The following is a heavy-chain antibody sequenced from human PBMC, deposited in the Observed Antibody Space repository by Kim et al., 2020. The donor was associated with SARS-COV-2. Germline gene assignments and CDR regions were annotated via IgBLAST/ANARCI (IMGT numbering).Heavy chain of an antibody. CDR1: GGSISSGGYY. Sequence: SETLSLTCTVSGGSISSGGYYWSWIRQHPGKGLEWIGYIYYSGSTYYNPSLKSRVTISVDTSKNQFSLKLSSVTAADTAVYYCARLTVDIVVVVAATREDGAFDIWGQGTMVTVSS. CDR2: IYYSGST. D-gene: IGHD2-15*01. CDR3: ARLTVDIVVVVAATREDGAFDI. V-gene: IGHV4-31*03. J-gene: IGHJ3*02.